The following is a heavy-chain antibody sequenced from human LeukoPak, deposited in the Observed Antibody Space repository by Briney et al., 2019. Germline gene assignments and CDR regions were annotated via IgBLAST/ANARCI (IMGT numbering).Heavy chain of an antibody. CDR3: ARGSRELYYFDY. D-gene: IGHD1-7*01. V-gene: IGHV4-39*01. CDR1: GGSVSSSSYY. J-gene: IGHJ4*02. CDR2: ISYSGST. Sequence: SETLSLTCTVSGGSVSSSSYYWGWIRQPPGKGLEWIGTISYSGSTYYNPSLKSRVTISVDTSKNQFSLKLSSVTAADTAVYYCARGSRELYYFDYWGQGTLVTVSS.